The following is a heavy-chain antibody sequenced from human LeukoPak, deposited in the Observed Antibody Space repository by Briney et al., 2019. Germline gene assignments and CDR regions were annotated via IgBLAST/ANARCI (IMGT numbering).Heavy chain of an antibody. J-gene: IGHJ4*02. D-gene: IGHD3-22*01. Sequence: GRSLRLSCEASGFTLSDYYMGWIRQAPGKGLEWVSYITDNGRKTYYADSVKGRFTISRDNAKYSLYLQINRLRAEDTAVYYCARASEDSRGHYQGFDSWGQGTLVTVSS. CDR3: ARASEDSRGHYQGFDS. CDR1: GFTLSDYY. CDR2: ITDNGRKT. V-gene: IGHV3-11*04.